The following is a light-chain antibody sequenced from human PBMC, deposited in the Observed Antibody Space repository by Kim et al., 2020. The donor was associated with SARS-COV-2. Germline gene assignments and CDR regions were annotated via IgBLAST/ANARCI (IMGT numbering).Light chain of an antibody. CDR3: QAWDSSTSVL. J-gene: IGLJ2*01. CDR2: QDS. Sequence: SYELTQPPSVSVSPGQTASITCSADKLGDRYACWYQHKPGQSPLLVIYQDSRRPSGIPERFSGSNSGNTVTLTISGTQAMDEADYYCQAWDSSTSVLFGG. V-gene: IGLV3-1*01. CDR1: KLGDRY.